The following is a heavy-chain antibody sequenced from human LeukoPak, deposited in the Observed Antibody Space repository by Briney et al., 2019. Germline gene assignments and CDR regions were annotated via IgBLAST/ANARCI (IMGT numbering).Heavy chain of an antibody. V-gene: IGHV2-5*01. CDR1: GFSLSTSEVG. J-gene: IGHJ4*02. CDR3: AHSLFGSQRNDVFDS. D-gene: IGHD3-3*01. CDR2: I. Sequence: SGPTLVNPTQTLELTCTFSGFSLSTSEVGVAWIRQPPGKALEWLALIKNRLTITKDTFKNQVALTMTNMDPVDTATYYCAHSLFGSQRNDVFDSWGQGTLVTVSS.